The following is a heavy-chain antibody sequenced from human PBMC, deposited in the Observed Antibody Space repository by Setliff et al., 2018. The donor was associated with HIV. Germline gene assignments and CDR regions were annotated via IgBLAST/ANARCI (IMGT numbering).Heavy chain of an antibody. CDR1: GGSVSGHY. D-gene: IGHD3-10*01. V-gene: IGHV4-34*01. Sequence: PSETLSLTCAVYGGSVSGHYWGWFRQPPGKGLEWIGEITHSGSTNYNPSLKGRVTISIDTSKNQFSLKVNSVTAADTAVYYCATDGGLWFGRHSYLQNWGQGTLVTVSS. J-gene: IGHJ1*01. CDR3: ATDGGLWFGRHSYLQN. CDR2: ITHSGST.